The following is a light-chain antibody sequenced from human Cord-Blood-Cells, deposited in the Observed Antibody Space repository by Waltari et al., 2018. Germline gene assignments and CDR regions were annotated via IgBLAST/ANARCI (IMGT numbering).Light chain of an antibody. CDR3: AAWDDRLSGHV. Sequence: QSVLTQPPSASGTPGQRVTISCYGSSSNIGSNYVYWYQQLPGTAPKLLIYRNNQRPAGAPDLFSGSKSCTSASRAIRGLRSEDEADYYCAAWDDRLSGHVFGGGPKLTVL. J-gene: IGLJ3*02. CDR1: SSNIGSNY. CDR2: RNN. V-gene: IGLV1-47*01.